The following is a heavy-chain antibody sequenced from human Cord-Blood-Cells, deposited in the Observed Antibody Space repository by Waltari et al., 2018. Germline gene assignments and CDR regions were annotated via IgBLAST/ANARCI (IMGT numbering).Heavy chain of an antibody. Sequence: QVQLVESGGGVVQPGRSLRLSCAASGFTFSSYAMHWVRQAPGPGLEWVAVISYDGSNKYYADSVKGRFTISRDNSKNTLYLQMNSLRAEDTAVYYCARSPVLRYFDWLLYFDYWGQGTLVTVSS. D-gene: IGHD3-9*01. CDR3: ARSPVLRYFDWLLYFDY. CDR1: GFTFSSYA. J-gene: IGHJ4*02. CDR2: ISYDGSNK. V-gene: IGHV3-30-3*01.